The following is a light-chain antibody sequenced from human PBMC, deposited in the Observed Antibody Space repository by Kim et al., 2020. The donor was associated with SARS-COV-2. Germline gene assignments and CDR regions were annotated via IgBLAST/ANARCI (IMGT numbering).Light chain of an antibody. CDR2: AAS. V-gene: IGKV3-20*01. CDR3: QQYGSSRTT. CDR1: QSVTSSY. J-gene: IGKJ4*01. Sequence: EIVLTQSPGTMSLSPGERASLSCRASQSVTSSYFAWYQQRPGQAPRLLIYAASSRATGIPDRFSGSGSGTDFTLTISRLEPEDLAVYYCQQYGSSRTTFGRGTKVDIK.